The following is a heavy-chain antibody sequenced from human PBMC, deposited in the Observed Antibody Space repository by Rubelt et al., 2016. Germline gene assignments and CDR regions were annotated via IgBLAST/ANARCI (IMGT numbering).Heavy chain of an antibody. CDR3: ARGAGSGSYYNTY. CDR2: ISHSGGT. CDR1: GYSISSGYY. V-gene: IGHV4-38-2*02. D-gene: IGHD3-10*01. J-gene: IGHJ4*02. Sequence: QVQLQESGPGLVKPSETLSLTCTVSGYSISSGYYWGWIRQPPGKGLEWIGTISHSGGTFYSPSLKSRVTISVDTSKNQFSPRLRSVTAADTAVYYCARGAGSGSYYNTYWGQGTLVTVSS.